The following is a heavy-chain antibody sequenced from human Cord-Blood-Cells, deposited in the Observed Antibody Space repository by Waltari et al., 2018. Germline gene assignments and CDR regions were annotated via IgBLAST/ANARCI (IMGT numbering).Heavy chain of an antibody. CDR1: GYSFTSYW. D-gene: IGHD5-12*01. Sequence: EVQLVQSGAEVKKPGESLKISCKGSGYSFTSYWIGWVRQMPGKGLEWMGIIDPCDTDQRYSPSCQGEVTISADKAIRTGYLQGSSLKASDTAMYYCSRLSAWGYGYMDVWGKGTTVTVSS. CDR3: SRLSAWGYGYMDV. V-gene: IGHV5-51*01. CDR2: IDPCDTDQ. J-gene: IGHJ6*03.